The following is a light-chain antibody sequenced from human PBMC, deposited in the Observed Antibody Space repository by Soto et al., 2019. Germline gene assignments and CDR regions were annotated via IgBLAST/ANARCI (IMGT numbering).Light chain of an antibody. Sequence: EIVLTQSPATLSLSPGERATLSCRASQSVRSYLAWYQQKPGQTPRLLIYDAFNRATGIPARFSGSGSGTDFTLTISSLEPEYFAVYYCQQRGNWPQTFGPGTKVEI. CDR1: QSVRSY. V-gene: IGKV3-11*01. J-gene: IGKJ3*01. CDR3: QQRGNWPQT. CDR2: DAF.